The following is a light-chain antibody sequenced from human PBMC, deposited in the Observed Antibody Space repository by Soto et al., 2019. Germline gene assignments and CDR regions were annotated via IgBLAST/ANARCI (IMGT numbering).Light chain of an antibody. CDR2: WAS. V-gene: IGKV4-1*01. CDR1: QRVLKSSNNKNY. CDR3: QQYYGGPIT. Sequence: DIVMTQSPDSLAVSLGERATINCKSSQRVLKSSNNKNYLAWFQQKPGQSPKLLIYWASTRESGVPDRFGGSGSGTDFTVTLSGLQAEDVAVYYCQQYYGGPITFGQGTRLEIK. J-gene: IGKJ5*01.